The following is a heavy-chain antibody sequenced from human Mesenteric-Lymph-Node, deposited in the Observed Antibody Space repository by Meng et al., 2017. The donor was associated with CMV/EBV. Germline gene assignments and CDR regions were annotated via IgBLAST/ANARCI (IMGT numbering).Heavy chain of an antibody. CDR2: IVHSGTP. Sequence: SEPLSLSCAVYVGSFSGHYWSWIRQPPGRGLEWIGGIVHSGTPKYNPSLKSRVTISVDTSKNQLSLKLISVTAADTAVYYCARQDPIFDPWGQGNLVTVSS. V-gene: IGHV4-34*12. CDR1: VGSFSGHY. CDR3: ARQDPIFDP. J-gene: IGHJ5*02.